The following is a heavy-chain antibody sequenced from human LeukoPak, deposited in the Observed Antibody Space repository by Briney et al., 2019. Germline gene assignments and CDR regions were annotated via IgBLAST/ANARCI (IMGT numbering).Heavy chain of an antibody. D-gene: IGHD6-13*01. V-gene: IGHV4-39*01. CDR3: ARRGAAAGILFYFDY. J-gene: IGHJ4*02. Sequence: SETLSLTCTVSGGSISSSSYYWGWIRQPPGKGLEWIGSIYYSGSTYYNPSLKSRVTISVDTSKNQFSLKPSSVTAADTAVYYCARRGAAAGILFYFDYWGQGTLVTVSS. CDR1: GGSISSSSYY. CDR2: IYYSGST.